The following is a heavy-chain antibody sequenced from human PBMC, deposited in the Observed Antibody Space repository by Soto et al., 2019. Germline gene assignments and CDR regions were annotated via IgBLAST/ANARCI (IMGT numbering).Heavy chain of an antibody. CDR2: ISSSSSYI. Sequence: EVQLVESGGGLVKPGGSLRLSCAASGFTFSSYSMNWVRQAPGKGLEWVSSISSSSSYIYYADSVKGRFTISRDNAKNSLYLQMNRLRAEDTAAYYCARDKPALRYYYYGMDVWGQGTTVTVSS. CDR1: GFTFSSYS. V-gene: IGHV3-21*01. J-gene: IGHJ6*02. D-gene: IGHD4-17*01. CDR3: ARDKPALRYYYYGMDV.